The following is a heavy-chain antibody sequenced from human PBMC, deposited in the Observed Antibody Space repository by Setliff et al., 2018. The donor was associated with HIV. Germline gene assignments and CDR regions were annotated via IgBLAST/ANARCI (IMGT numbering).Heavy chain of an antibody. V-gene: IGHV1-8*02. J-gene: IGHJ6*02. D-gene: IGHD3-22*01. CDR1: GYTFSSYD. CDR3: ARTVTYYYDSSGYPWYYYGMDV. CDR2: MNPNSGNT. Sequence: ASVKVSCKASGYTFSSYDINWVRQATGQGLEWMGWMNPNSGNTGYAQKFQGRVTMTRNTSISTAYMELSSLRSEDTAVYYCARTVTYYYDSSGYPWYYYGMDVWGQGTTVTVSS.